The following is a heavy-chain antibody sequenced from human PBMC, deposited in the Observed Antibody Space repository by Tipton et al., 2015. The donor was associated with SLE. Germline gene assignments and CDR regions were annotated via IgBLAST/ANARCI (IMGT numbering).Heavy chain of an antibody. CDR3: ARHRYYDSSGYSDY. CDR2: IYPDDSDT. D-gene: IGHD3-22*01. V-gene: IGHV5-51*01. Sequence: QLVQSGAEVKKPGESLKISCKGSGYNFINYWIGWVRQMPGKGLEWMGLIYPDDSDTRYSPSFQGQVTISADKSISTAYLQWSSLKASDTAIFYCARHRYYDSSGYSDYWGQGTLVTVSS. CDR1: GYNFINYW. J-gene: IGHJ4*02.